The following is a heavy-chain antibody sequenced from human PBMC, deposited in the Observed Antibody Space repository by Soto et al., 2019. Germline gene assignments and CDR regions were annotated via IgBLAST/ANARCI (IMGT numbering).Heavy chain of an antibody. J-gene: IGHJ4*02. CDR2: INPNSGGT. V-gene: IGHV1-2*04. Sequence: GASVKVSCKASGYTFTGYYMHWVRQAPGQGLEWMGWINPNSGGTNYAQKFQGWVTMTRDTSISTAYMELSRLRSDDTAVYYCARSQGIAVHDFDYWGQGTLVTVSS. CDR3: ARSQGIAVHDFDY. CDR1: GYTFTGYY. D-gene: IGHD6-19*01.